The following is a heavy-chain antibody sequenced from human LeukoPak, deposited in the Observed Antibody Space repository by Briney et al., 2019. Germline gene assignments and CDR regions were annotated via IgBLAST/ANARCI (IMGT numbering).Heavy chain of an antibody. J-gene: IGHJ4*02. D-gene: IGHD1-26*01. Sequence: GGSLRLSCAASGFTFSSYSMNWVRQAPGKGLEWVSSISSSSSYIYYADSVKGRFTISRDNAKNSLYLQMNSLRAEDTAVYYCARDPVSGSHSPPFFDYWGQGTLVTVSS. CDR1: GFTFSSYS. CDR2: ISSSSSYI. V-gene: IGHV3-21*01. CDR3: ARDPVSGSHSPPFFDY.